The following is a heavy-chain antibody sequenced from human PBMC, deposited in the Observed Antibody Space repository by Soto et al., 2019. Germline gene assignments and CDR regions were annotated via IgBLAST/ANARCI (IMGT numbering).Heavy chain of an antibody. Sequence: GSLRLSCAASGFTFSSYAMSWVRQAPGKGLEWVSAISGSGGSTYYADSVKGRFTISRDNSKNTLYLQMNSLRAEDTAVYYCAKGGYCSSTSCPNWFDPWGQGTLVTVSS. V-gene: IGHV3-23*01. CDR2: ISGSGGST. CDR3: AKGGYCSSTSCPNWFDP. D-gene: IGHD2-2*01. CDR1: GFTFSSYA. J-gene: IGHJ5*02.